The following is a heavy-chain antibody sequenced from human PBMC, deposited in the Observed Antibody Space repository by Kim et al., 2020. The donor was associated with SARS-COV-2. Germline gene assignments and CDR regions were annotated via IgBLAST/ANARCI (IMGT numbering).Heavy chain of an antibody. D-gene: IGHD3-10*01. Sequence: SETLSLTCTVSGGSISSGGYYWSWIRQHPGKGLEWIGYIYYSGSTYYNPSLKSRVTISVDTSKNQFSLKLSSVTAADTAVYYCARVYQRPVRGVITPPGYFDYWGQGTLVTVSS. CDR1: GGSISSGGYY. V-gene: IGHV4-31*03. CDR2: IYYSGST. J-gene: IGHJ4*02. CDR3: ARVYQRPVRGVITPPGYFDY.